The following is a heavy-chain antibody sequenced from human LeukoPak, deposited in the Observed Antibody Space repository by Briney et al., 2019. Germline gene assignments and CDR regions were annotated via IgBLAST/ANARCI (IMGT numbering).Heavy chain of an antibody. V-gene: IGHV1-2*02. J-gene: IGHJ4*02. Sequence: ASVKVSCKASGYTFTGYYMHWVRQAPRQRLESPGWINPNSGGTNYPQRFRGRVTMTRDTSISTAYRELSRLRSDDTAVYYCARDLGYCSSTSCYALYYFDYWGQGTLVTVSS. D-gene: IGHD2-2*01. CDR2: INPNSGGT. CDR3: ARDLGYCSSTSCYALYYFDY. CDR1: GYTFTGYY.